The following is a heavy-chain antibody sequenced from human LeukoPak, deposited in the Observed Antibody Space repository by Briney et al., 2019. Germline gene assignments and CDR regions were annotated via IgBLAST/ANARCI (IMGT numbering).Heavy chain of an antibody. J-gene: IGHJ6*03. Sequence: PSETLSLTCTVSGGSISSSSYYWGWIRQPPGKGLEWIGNIYYSGSTYYNPSLKSRVTISVDTSKNQFSLKLSSVTAADTAVFYCARAYYYDSSGPMDVWGKGTTVTVSS. D-gene: IGHD3-22*01. CDR2: IYYSGST. V-gene: IGHV4-39*07. CDR1: GGSISSSSYY. CDR3: ARAYYYDSSGPMDV.